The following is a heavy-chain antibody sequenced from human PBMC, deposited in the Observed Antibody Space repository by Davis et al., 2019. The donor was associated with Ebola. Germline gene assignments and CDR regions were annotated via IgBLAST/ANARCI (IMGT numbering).Heavy chain of an antibody. V-gene: IGHV3-48*03. CDR1: GFTFSSYE. J-gene: IGHJ6*02. D-gene: IGHD2-2*01. Sequence: GESLKISCAASGFTFSSYEMNWVRQAPGKGLEWVSYISSSGSTIYYADSVKGRFTISRDNAKNSLYLQMNSLRAEDTAVYYCARVPQYCSSITTGERCYYYYYGMDVWGQGTTVTVSS. CDR3: ARVPQYCSSITTGERCYYYYYGMDV. CDR2: ISSSGSTI.